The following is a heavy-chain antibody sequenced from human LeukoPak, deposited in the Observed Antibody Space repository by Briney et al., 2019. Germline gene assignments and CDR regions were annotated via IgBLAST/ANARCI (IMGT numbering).Heavy chain of an antibody. CDR2: IWYDGSNK. CDR1: GFTFSSYG. CDR3: ARENGDYDGPDDAFDI. J-gene: IGHJ3*02. V-gene: IGHV3-33*01. Sequence: PGRSLRLSCAAPGFTFSSYGMHWVRQAPGKGLEWVAVIWYDGSNKYYADSVKGRFTISRDNSKNTLYLQMNSLRAEDTAVYYCARENGDYDGPDDAFDIWGQGTMVTVSS. D-gene: IGHD4-17*01.